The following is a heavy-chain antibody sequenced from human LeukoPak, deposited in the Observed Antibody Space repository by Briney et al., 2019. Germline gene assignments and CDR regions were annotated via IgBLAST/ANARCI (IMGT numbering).Heavy chain of an antibody. Sequence: SETLSLTCAVYGGSFSGYYWSWIRQPPGKGLEWIGEINHSGSTNYNPSLKSRVTISVDTSKNQFSLKLSSVTAADTAVYYCASGSSSSYDYYYYYYMDVWGKGTTVTVSS. CDR1: GGSFSGYY. CDR3: ASGSSSSYDYYYYYYMDV. J-gene: IGHJ6*03. CDR2: INHSGST. V-gene: IGHV4-34*01. D-gene: IGHD6-6*01.